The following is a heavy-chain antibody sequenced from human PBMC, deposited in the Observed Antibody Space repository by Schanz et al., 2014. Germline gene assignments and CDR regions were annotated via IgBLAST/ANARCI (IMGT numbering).Heavy chain of an antibody. CDR1: GFTFNYVW. CDR3: ARDRQQLVGRIGYYYGMDV. J-gene: IGHJ6*02. V-gene: IGHV3-23*04. Sequence: EVQLVESGGGLISPGGSLRLSCVASGFTFNYVWMSWVRQAPGKGLEWVSTISGGGGGYRPYADSVKGRFTISRDNSKNMLYLQMNSLRAEATAVYYCARDRQQLVGRIGYYYGMDVWGQGTLVTVSS. D-gene: IGHD6-13*01. CDR2: ISGGGGGYR.